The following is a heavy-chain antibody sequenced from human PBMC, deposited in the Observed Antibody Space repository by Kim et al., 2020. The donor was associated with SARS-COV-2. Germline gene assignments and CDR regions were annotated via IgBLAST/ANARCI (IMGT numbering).Heavy chain of an antibody. CDR3: ARGAMVRGVITYFDY. Sequence: VGSLRLSCAASGFTFSSYDMHWVRQGTGKGLEWVSAIGSAGDTYYPGSVKGRFTISRENAKNSLYLQMNSLTAGDTAVYYCARGAMVRGVITYFDYWGQGTLVTVSS. D-gene: IGHD3-10*01. CDR1: GFTFSSYD. V-gene: IGHV3-13*01. CDR2: IGSAGDT. J-gene: IGHJ4*02.